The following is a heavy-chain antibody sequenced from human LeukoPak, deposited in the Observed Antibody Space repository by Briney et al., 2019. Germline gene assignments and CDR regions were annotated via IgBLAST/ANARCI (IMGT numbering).Heavy chain of an antibody. CDR2: IYTSGST. CDR1: GGSISNYY. V-gene: IGHV4-4*07. D-gene: IGHD3-22*01. Sequence: SETLSLTCSVSGGSISNYYWSWIRQPAGKGLEWIGRIYTSGSTKYNPSLKSRVTMSLDKSKYQFSLKLSSVIAADTAVHYCANLHRDSDGYYYVDNWGQGTLVTVSS. J-gene: IGHJ4*02. CDR3: ANLHRDSDGYYYVDN.